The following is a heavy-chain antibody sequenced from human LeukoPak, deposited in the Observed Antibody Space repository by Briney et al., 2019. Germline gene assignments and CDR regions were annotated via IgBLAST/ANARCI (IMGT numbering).Heavy chain of an antibody. Sequence: GGSLRLSCAASGFSFSGYAMSWVRQAPGKGLEWVSSISGSGSHTYHADSVKGRFTISRDNSKNTLYLQMNSLRAEDTAVYYCAKDISGYYRPFDYWGREPWSPSPQ. CDR3: AKDISGYYRPFDY. J-gene: IGHJ4*02. CDR1: GFSFSGYA. V-gene: IGHV3-23*01. D-gene: IGHD3-22*01. CDR2: ISGSGSHT.